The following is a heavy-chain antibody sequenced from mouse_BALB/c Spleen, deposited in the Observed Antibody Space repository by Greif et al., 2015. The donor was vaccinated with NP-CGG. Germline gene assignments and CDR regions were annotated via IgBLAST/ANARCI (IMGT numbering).Heavy chain of an antibody. D-gene: IGHD2-4*01. J-gene: IGHJ3*01. V-gene: IGHV1S81*02. CDR2: INPSNGRT. Sequence: QVQLQQSGAELVKPGASVKLSCEASGYTFTSYWMHWVKQRPGQGLEWIGEINPSNGRTNYNEKFKSKATLTVDKSSSTAYMQLSSLTSEDSAVYYCARGYYDYDWFAYWGQGTLVTVSA. CDR3: ARGYYDYDWFAY. CDR1: GYTFTSYW.